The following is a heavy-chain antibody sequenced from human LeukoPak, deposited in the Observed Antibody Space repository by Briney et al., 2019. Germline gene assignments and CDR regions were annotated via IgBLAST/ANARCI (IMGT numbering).Heavy chain of an antibody. J-gene: IGHJ5*02. V-gene: IGHV7-4-1*02. CDR1: GYTFTSYA. CDR2: INTNTGNP. CDR3: ARSPILRFLEWLLSDPINWFDP. D-gene: IGHD3-3*01. Sequence: ASVKVSCKASGYTFTSYAMNWVRQAPGQGLEWMGWINTNTGNPTYAQGFTGRFVFSLDTSVSTAYLQISGLKAEDTAVYYCARSPILRFLEWLLSDPINWFDPWGQGTLVTVSS.